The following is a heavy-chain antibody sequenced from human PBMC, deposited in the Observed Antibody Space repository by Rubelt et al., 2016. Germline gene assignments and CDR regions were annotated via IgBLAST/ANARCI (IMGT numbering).Heavy chain of an antibody. CDR3: AHRGRRTYDY. D-gene: IGHD3-16*01. V-gene: IGHV2-5*01. CDR2: IYGNDDK. J-gene: IGHJ4*02. Sequence: QITLKESGPTLVKPTQTLTLTCTFSGFSLSTSGVAVGWIRQPPGKALEWLAIIYGNDDKLSRPSLKRRLTITKNTSKNKVVLTMTIMDSVDTATYYYAHRGRRTYDYWGQGTLVTVSS. CDR1: GFSLSTSGVA.